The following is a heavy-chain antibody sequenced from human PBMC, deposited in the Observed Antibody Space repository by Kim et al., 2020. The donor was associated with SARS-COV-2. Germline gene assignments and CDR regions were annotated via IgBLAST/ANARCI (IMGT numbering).Heavy chain of an antibody. V-gene: IGHV4-59*09. J-gene: IGHJ5*02. D-gene: IGHD3-10*01. CDR3: ARGIYASGSYRFDP. Sequence: HPSLTSRVTMSVDTSKNQFSLKVTSVTTADTAFYYCARGIYASGSYRFDPWGQGTLVTVSS.